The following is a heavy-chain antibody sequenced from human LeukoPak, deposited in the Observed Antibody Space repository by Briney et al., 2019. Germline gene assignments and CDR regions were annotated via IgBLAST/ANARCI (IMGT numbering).Heavy chain of an antibody. D-gene: IGHD2-15*01. CDR1: GYTFTGYY. J-gene: IGHJ3*02. V-gene: IGHV1-2*02. Sequence: ASVKVSCKASGYTFTGYYMHWVRQAPGQGLEWMGWINPNSGGTNYAQKFQGRVTMTRDTSVSTAYMELSRLRSDDTAVYYCARESRDKGDAFDIWGQGTMVTVSS. CDR3: ARESRDKGDAFDI. CDR2: INPNSGGT.